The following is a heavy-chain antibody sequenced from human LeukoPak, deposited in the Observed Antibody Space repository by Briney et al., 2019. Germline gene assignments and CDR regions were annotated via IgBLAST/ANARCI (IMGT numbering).Heavy chain of an antibody. Sequence: GGSLRLSCAASGFTVSNYYMNWVRQAPGKGLEWVSAFYVAGNTYYADSVKGRFTVSRDNSKNTLYLQMNSLRAEDTALYYCARGDGYNFFDYWGQGTLVTVSS. D-gene: IGHD5-24*01. CDR3: ARGDGYNFFDY. V-gene: IGHV3-66*02. CDR2: FYVAGNT. J-gene: IGHJ4*02. CDR1: GFTVSNYY.